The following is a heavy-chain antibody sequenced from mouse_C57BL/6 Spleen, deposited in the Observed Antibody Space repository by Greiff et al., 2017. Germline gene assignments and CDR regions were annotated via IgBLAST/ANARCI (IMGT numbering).Heavy chain of an antibody. V-gene: IGHV5-4*01. CDR2: ISDGGSYT. J-gene: IGHJ1*03. CDR1: GFTFSSYA. Sequence: EVQLVESGGGLAKPGGSLKLSCAASGFTFSSYAMSWVRQTPEKRLEWVATISDGGSYTYYPDTVKGRFTISRDNAKNYLYLQMRHLKTDDTAMYYCASGYNGSSYGWYFDVWGTGTTVTVSS. CDR3: ASGYNGSSYGWYFDV. D-gene: IGHD1-1*01.